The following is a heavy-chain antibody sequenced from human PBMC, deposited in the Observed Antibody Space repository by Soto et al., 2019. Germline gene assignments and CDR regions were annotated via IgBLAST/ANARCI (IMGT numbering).Heavy chain of an antibody. Sequence: GGSLRLSCAASGFTFSSYAMSWVRQAPGKGLEWVSGISGRGDNTYYADSVKGRFTISRDNSKNTLYLQMNSLRAEDTATYYCAKEVVLDGAEYFQHWGQGTLVTVSS. J-gene: IGHJ1*01. V-gene: IGHV3-23*01. D-gene: IGHD2-15*01. CDR2: ISGRGDNT. CDR1: GFTFSSYA. CDR3: AKEVVLDGAEYFQH.